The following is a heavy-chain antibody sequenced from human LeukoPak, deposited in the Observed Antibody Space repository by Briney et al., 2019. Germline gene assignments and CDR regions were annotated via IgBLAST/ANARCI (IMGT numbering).Heavy chain of an antibody. D-gene: IGHD6-13*01. Sequence: SETLSLTCTVSGGSISSSSYYWGWIRQPPGKGLERIGSIYYSGSTYYNPSLKSRVTISVDTSKNQFSLKLSSVTAADTAVYYCARPAAGTDYFDYWGQGTLVTVSS. CDR3: ARPAAGTDYFDY. J-gene: IGHJ4*02. CDR1: GGSISSSSYY. CDR2: IYYSGST. V-gene: IGHV4-39*01.